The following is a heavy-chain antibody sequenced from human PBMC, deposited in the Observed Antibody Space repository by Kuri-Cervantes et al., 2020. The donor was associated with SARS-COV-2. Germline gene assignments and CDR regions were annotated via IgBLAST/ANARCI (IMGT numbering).Heavy chain of an antibody. Sequence: ASVKVSCKVSGYTLTELSMHWVRQAPGKGLEWMGGFDPEDGETIYAQKFQGRVTMTEDTSTDTAYMELSSLRSEDTAVYYCVRDGVVVPAAMTSYYYYYMDVWGKGTTVTVSS. D-gene: IGHD2-2*01. CDR2: FDPEDGET. CDR3: VRDGVVVPAAMTSYYYYYMDV. J-gene: IGHJ6*03. CDR1: GYTLTELS. V-gene: IGHV1-24*01.